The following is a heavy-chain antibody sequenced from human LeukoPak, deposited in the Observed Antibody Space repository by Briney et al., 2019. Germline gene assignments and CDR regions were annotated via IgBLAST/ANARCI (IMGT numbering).Heavy chain of an antibody. J-gene: IGHJ3*02. V-gene: IGHV3-64*01. CDR2: ISSNGGST. D-gene: IGHD3-3*01. CDR1: GFTFSSYA. Sequence: GGSLRLSCPASGFTFSSYAMHWVRQAPGKGLEYVSAISSNGGSTYYANSVKGRFTISRDNSKNTLYLQMGSLRAEDMAVYYCARDGRTGVVNAFDIWGQGTMVTVSS. CDR3: ARDGRTGVVNAFDI.